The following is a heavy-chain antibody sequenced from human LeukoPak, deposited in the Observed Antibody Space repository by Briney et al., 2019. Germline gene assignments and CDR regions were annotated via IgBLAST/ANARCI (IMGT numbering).Heavy chain of an antibody. CDR2: IYYSGST. CDR1: GGSISSYY. D-gene: IGHD2-21*02. CDR3: ARAVVVTATKYNWFDP. J-gene: IGHJ5*02. V-gene: IGHV4-59*12. Sequence: SETLSLTCTVSGGSISSYYWSWIRQPPGKGLEWIGYIYYSGSTNYNPSLKSRVTISVDTPKNQFYLKLSSVTAADTAVYYCARAVVVTATKYNWFDPWGQGTLVTVSS.